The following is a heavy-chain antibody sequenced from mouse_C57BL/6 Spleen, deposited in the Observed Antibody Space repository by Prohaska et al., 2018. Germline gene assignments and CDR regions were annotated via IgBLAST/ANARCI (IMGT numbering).Heavy chain of an antibody. CDR1: GYAFSSYW. CDR3: ARCDYDYVRLDY. V-gene: IGHV1-80*01. D-gene: IGHD2-4*01. J-gene: IGHJ2*01. CDR2: IYPGDGDT. Sequence: QVQLQQSGAELVKPGASVKISCQASGYAFSSYWLNWVKQRPGKGLEWIGQIYPGDGDTNYNGKFKGKATLTADKSSSTAYMQLSSLTSEDSAVYFCARCDYDYVRLDYWGQGTTLTVSS.